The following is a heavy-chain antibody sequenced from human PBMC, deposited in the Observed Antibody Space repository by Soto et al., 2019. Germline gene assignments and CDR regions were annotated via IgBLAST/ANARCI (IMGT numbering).Heavy chain of an antibody. J-gene: IGHJ6*02. CDR1: GVTFSSYT. CDR2: IIPVLGTA. Sequence: QVQLVQSGAEVKKPGSSVRVSCKASGVTFSSYTVSWVRQAPGQGLEWMGRIIPVLGTANYAQKFQGRVTITADKSTSTAYMELSSLRAEDTAVYFCESASGTYYYPHGMDVWGQGTTVTVSS. CDR3: ESASGTYYYPHGMDV. V-gene: IGHV1-69*08. D-gene: IGHD3-10*01.